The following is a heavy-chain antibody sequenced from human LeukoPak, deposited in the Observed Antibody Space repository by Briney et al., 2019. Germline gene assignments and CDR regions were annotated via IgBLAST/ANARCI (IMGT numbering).Heavy chain of an antibody. CDR3: ARGTYSAYDLGSYMDV. CDR2: ITPIFGTT. Sequence: SVKVSCKASGGTFRNSIITWVRQAPGHGLEWMGGITPIFGTTSYAQRFQGRVTIIADKSTTTAYMELTSLRSEDTAVYYCARGTYSAYDLGSYMDVWGKGTTVIVSS. V-gene: IGHV1-69*06. J-gene: IGHJ6*03. CDR1: GGTFRNSI. D-gene: IGHD5-12*01.